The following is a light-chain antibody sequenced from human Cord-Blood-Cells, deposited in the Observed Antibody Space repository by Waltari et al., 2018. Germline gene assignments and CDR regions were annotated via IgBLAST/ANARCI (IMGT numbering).Light chain of an antibody. CDR3: SSYTSSSTWV. CDR1: SSDVGGYNY. CDR2: DVS. J-gene: IGLJ3*02. V-gene: IGLV2-14*03. Sequence: QSALTQPASVSGSPGQSITISCTGTSSDVGGYNYVSCYQQHPGKAPKLRIYDVSNRPSGVSNRFSGSKSGNTVSLTISGLQAEDEADYYCSSYTSSSTWVFGGGTKLTVL.